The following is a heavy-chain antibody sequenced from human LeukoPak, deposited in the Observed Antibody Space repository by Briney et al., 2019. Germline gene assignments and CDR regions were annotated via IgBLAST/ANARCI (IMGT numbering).Heavy chain of an antibody. CDR2: IYLSVST. CDR3: SRWPVRGVIRGFDY. Sequence: SETLSLTCAVYGGSINGYYWRWLRPPPGKGLEWMGEIYLSVSTNYNPSLKSRATISVNKSNNQFSLQLSSVSDADTAVYYCSRWPVRGVIRGFDYWGQGTLVTVSS. D-gene: IGHD3-10*02. CDR1: GGSINGYY. J-gene: IGHJ4*02. V-gene: IGHV4-34*01.